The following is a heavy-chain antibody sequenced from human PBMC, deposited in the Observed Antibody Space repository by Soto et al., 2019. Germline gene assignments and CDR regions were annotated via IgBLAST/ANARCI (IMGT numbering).Heavy chain of an antibody. CDR2: IIPILGIA. CDR1: GGTFSSYT. CDR3: ARAPLGSGYDSDYFDY. D-gene: IGHD5-12*01. Sequence: QVQLVQSGAEVKKPGSSVKVSCKASGGTFSSYTISWVRQAPGQGLEWMGRIIPILGIANYAQKFQGRVTITADKSTSTAYMELSSLRSEDTAVYYCARAPLGSGYDSDYFDYWGQGTLVTVSS. V-gene: IGHV1-69*02. J-gene: IGHJ4*02.